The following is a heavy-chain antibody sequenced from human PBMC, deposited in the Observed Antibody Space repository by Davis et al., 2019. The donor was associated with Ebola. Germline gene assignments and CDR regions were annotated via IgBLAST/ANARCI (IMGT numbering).Heavy chain of an antibody. J-gene: IGHJ4*02. Sequence: ASVKVSCKASGYTFTDYDINWVRQATGQGLEWMGWMNPNSGNTGYAQKFQGRVTMTRDTSIRTAYMELISLTSEDTAVYYCARYPPSNWNEFDYWGQGTLVTVSS. CDR3: ARYPPSNWNEFDY. CDR1: GYTFTDYD. D-gene: IGHD1-20*01. CDR2: MNPNSGNT. V-gene: IGHV1-8*01.